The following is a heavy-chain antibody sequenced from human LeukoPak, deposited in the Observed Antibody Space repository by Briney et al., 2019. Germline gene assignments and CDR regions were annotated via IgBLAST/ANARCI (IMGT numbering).Heavy chain of an antibody. CDR3: ARGIPTYYDFWTGYYWFDP. Sequence: SETLSLTCTVSGGSISSGGYYWSWIRQPPVKGLEWTGYIYHSGSTYYNPSLKSRVTISVDRSKNQFSLKLSSVTAADTAVYCCARGIPTYYDFWTGYYWFDPWGQGTLVTVSS. J-gene: IGHJ5*02. D-gene: IGHD3-3*01. CDR1: GGSISSGGYY. CDR2: IYHSGST. V-gene: IGHV4-30-2*01.